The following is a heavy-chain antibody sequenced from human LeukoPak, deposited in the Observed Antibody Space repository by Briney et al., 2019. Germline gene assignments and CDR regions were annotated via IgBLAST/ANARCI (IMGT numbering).Heavy chain of an antibody. CDR2: ISSSGTTI. D-gene: IGHD6-19*01. J-gene: IGHJ4*02. CDR1: GFTFLSYG. Sequence: GGSLRLSCAASGFTFLSYGMNWVRQAPGKGLEWVSYISSSGTTIYYADSVKGRFTISRDNAKNSLYLQMNSLRAEDTAVYYCARDLAVAGPDAYFDYWGQGTLVTVSS. V-gene: IGHV3-48*04. CDR3: ARDLAVAGPDAYFDY.